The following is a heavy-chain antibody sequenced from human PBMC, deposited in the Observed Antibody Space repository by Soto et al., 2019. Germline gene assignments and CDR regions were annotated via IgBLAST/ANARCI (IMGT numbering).Heavy chain of an antibody. CDR3: ARDLSYYDSSGYLDY. J-gene: IGHJ4*02. Sequence: ASVKVSCKASGGTFSSYAISWVRQAPGQGLEWMGGIIPIFGTANYAQKFQGRVTITADKSTSTAYMELSSLRSEDTAVYYCARDLSYYDSSGYLDYWGQGTLVTVSS. D-gene: IGHD3-22*01. CDR2: IIPIFGTA. V-gene: IGHV1-69*06. CDR1: GGTFSSYA.